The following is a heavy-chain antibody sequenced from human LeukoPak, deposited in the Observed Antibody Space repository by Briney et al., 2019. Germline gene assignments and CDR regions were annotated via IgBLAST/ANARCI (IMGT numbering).Heavy chain of an antibody. D-gene: IGHD6-19*01. V-gene: IGHV4-4*07. Sequence: PSETLSLTCTVSGGSVSSYYWNWIRQPAGEELEWIGRIYSSGSTNYNPSLKSRVTMSVDTSKNQFSLRLSSVSAADTAVYYCARGQYTSGWHFYGMDVWGQGTTVTVSS. CDR1: GGSVSSYY. CDR3: ARGQYTSGWHFYGMDV. J-gene: IGHJ6*02. CDR2: IYSSGST.